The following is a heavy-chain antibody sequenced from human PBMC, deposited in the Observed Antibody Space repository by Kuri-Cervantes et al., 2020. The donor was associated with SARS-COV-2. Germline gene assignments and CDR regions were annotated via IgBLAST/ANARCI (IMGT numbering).Heavy chain of an antibody. J-gene: IGHJ4*02. Sequence: GESLKISCAASGFTFSSYSMNCVRQAPGKGLEWVSSISSSSSSYIYYADSVKGRFTISRDNAKNSLYLQMNSLRAEDTAVYYCARDQVGYYGSGSFDYWGQGTLVTVSS. V-gene: IGHV3-21*01. CDR1: GFTFSSYS. CDR2: ISSSSSSYI. CDR3: ARDQVGYYGSGSFDY. D-gene: IGHD3-10*01.